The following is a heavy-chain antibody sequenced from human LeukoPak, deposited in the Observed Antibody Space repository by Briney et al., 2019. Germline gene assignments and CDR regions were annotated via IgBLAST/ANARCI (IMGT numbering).Heavy chain of an antibody. V-gene: IGHV4-59*01. CDR3: ATGRVRYGSEF. CDR2: VYYTGST. J-gene: IGHJ4*02. D-gene: IGHD3-10*01. CDR1: GDSITYYY. Sequence: LETLSLTCTFPGDSITYYYWSWIRQPPGKGLEWIGYVYYTGSTNYNPSLKSRLTISLDTSNNQFSLKLSSVTAADTAVYYCATGRVRYGSEFWGQGTPVTVSS.